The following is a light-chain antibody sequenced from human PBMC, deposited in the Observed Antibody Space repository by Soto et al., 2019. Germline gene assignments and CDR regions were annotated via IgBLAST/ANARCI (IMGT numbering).Light chain of an antibody. CDR1: SSDVGGYNY. J-gene: IGLJ2*01. V-gene: IGLV2-8*01. CDR2: EVS. Sequence: QSALTQPPSASGSPGQSVTVSCTGTSSDVGGYNYVSWYQQHPGKVPNLMIYEVSKRPSGVPDRFSGSKSGNTASLTVSGLQAEDEADYYCSSYSNINTLLFGGGTKLTVL. CDR3: SSYSNINTLL.